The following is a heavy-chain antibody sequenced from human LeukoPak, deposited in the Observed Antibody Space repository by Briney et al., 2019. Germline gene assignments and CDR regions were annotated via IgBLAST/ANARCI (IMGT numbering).Heavy chain of an antibody. CDR3: VVSIQAAAIPAFDS. CDR2: INPKNGGT. CDR1: GYNFAHN. D-gene: IGHD6-25*01. J-gene: IGHJ4*02. Sequence: ASVKVSCKAYGYNFAHNIHWVRQAPGQGHEFMGWINPKNGGTKYAQNFQGRVTMTRDTSISTVYMELSSLGSDDTAVYYCVVSIQAAAIPAFDSWGQGTLVTASS. V-gene: IGHV1-2*02.